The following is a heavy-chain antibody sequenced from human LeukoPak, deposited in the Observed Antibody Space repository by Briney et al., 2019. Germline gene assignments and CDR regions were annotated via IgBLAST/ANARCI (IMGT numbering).Heavy chain of an antibody. CDR2: IYYSGST. J-gene: IGHJ4*02. CDR3: ARYSWSYTIDY. Sequence: WETLSLTCTVSGDSISSYYWSWIRQPTGKGLEWIGYIYYSGSTNYNPSLKSRVTISVDTSKNQFSLKLSSVTAADTAVYYCARYSWSYTIDYWGQGTLVTVSS. V-gene: IGHV4-59*01. CDR1: GDSISSYY. D-gene: IGHD1-26*01.